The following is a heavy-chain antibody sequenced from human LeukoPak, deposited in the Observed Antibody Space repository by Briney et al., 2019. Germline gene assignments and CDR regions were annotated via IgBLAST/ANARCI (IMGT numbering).Heavy chain of an antibody. Sequence: ASVKVSCKASGSTLSDFGINWVRQAPGPPLEWVGWVSAFTDDTKSAQKFQGRVTMTTDTSTNTAYLELRSLRSDDTAVYLCTRGGGSGWAPFDYWGQGTLVTVSS. J-gene: IGHJ4*02. CDR1: GSTLSDFG. CDR3: TRGGGSGWAPFDY. D-gene: IGHD6-19*01. CDR2: VSAFTDDT. V-gene: IGHV1-18*01.